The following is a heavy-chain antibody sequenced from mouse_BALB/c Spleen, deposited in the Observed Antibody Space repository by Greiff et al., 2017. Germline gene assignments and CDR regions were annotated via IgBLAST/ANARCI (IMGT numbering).Heavy chain of an antibody. Sequence: EVKLVESGGGLVQPGGSLKLSCAASGFTFSSYGMSWVRQTPDKRLELVATINSNGGSTYYPDSVKGRFTISRDNAKNTLYLQMSSLKSEDTAMYYCAREGYYGSSYGFAYWGQGTLVTVSA. CDR3: AREGYYGSSYGFAY. J-gene: IGHJ3*01. V-gene: IGHV5-6-3*01. D-gene: IGHD1-1*01. CDR1: GFTFSSYG. CDR2: INSNGGST.